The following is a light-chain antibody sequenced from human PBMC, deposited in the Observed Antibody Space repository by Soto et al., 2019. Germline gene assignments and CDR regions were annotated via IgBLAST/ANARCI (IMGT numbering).Light chain of an antibody. CDR2: DAT. CDR3: QQRKKWPPIT. CDR1: QTVDNF. V-gene: IGKV3-11*01. J-gene: IGKJ5*01. Sequence: EIVLTQSPVIVSWSPGERGTLSCRASQTVDNFLAWYQLKPGKTPRLLIYDATKRASGIPVRFTGSGSGTDFILTISNIEAEDVAIYYCQQRKKWPPITFGQGTRLEIK.